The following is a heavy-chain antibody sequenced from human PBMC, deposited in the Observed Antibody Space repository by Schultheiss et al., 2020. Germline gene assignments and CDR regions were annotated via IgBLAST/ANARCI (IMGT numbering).Heavy chain of an antibody. CDR2: ISWNSGSI. CDR1: GFTFSSYA. J-gene: IGHJ4*02. D-gene: IGHD3-16*01. CDR3: ARGARDYVVPPSLPL. Sequence: GGSLRLSCAASGFTFSSYAMSWVHQAPGKGLEWVSGISWNSGSIGYADSVKGRFTISRDNAKNSLYLQMNSLRAEDTAVYYCARGARDYVVPPSLPLWGQGTLVTVSS. V-gene: IGHV3-20*04.